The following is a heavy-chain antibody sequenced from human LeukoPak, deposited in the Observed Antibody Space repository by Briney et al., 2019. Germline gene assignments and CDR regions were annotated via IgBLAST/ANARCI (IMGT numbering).Heavy chain of an antibody. V-gene: IGHV3-23*01. Sequence: PGGSLRLSCAASGFTFSNYGMSWLRQAPGKGLEWVSAITGSGDDAYYADSVHGRFTMSRDNSKSTLYLQMSSLRVEDTAVYYCAKESRGSSPEFWGQGTLVTVS. CDR1: GFTFSNYG. CDR2: ITGSGDDA. D-gene: IGHD1-26*01. CDR3: AKESRGSSPEF. J-gene: IGHJ1*01.